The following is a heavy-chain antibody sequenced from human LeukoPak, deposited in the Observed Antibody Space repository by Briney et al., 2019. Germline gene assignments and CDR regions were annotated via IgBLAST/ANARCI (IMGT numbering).Heavy chain of an antibody. D-gene: IGHD3-3*01. CDR1: GFTYNNDW. V-gene: IGHV3-7*01. Sequence: GGSLRLSCVASGFTYNNDWMSGVRQAPGKGVEGVGNIKTDGTKTKYVDSVRGRFTIYRDNAKNSLYMEMNGLRAEDTAYYYCARDWSGAATCFDYWGEASLVTVSS. J-gene: IGHJ4*02. CDR2: IKTDGTKT. CDR3: ARDWSGAATCFDY.